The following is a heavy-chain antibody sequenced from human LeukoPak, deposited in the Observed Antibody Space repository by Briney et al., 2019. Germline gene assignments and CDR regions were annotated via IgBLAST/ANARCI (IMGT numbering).Heavy chain of an antibody. CDR3: ARATKITIFGVVIIGRYFDY. V-gene: IGHV4-61*02. CDR1: GGSISSGSYY. D-gene: IGHD3-3*01. CDR2: ICTSGST. Sequence: SQTLSLTCTVSGGSISSGSYYWSWIRQPAGKGLEWIGRICTSGSTNYNPSLKSRVTISVDTSKNQFSLKLSSVTAADTAVYYCARATKITIFGVVIIGRYFDYWGQGTLVTVSS. J-gene: IGHJ4*02.